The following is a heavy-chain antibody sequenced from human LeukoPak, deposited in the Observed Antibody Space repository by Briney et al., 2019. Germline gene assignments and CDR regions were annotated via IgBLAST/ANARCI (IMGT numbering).Heavy chain of an antibody. D-gene: IGHD2-15*01. CDR1: GGSFSGYY. J-gene: IGHJ5*02. CDR2: INHSGST. Sequence: PSETLSLTCAVYGGSFSGYYWSWIRQPPGKGLEWIGEINHSGSTNCNPSLKSRVTISVDTSKNQFSLKLSSVTAADTAVYYCARDYGYCSGGSCYSSWGQGTLVTVSS. CDR3: ARDYGYCSGGSCYSS. V-gene: IGHV4-34*01.